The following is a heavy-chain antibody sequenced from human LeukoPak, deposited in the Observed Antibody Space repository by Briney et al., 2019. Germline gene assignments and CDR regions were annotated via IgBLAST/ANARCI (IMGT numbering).Heavy chain of an antibody. CDR2: INSDGSST. D-gene: IGHD3-22*01. CDR1: GFTFSSYW. V-gene: IGHV3-74*01. J-gene: IGHJ4*02. Sequence: PGGSLRLSCAASGFTFSSYWMHWVRQAPGKGLVWVSRINSDGSSTSYADSVKGRFTISRDNAKNSLYLQMNSLRAEDTALYHCAREYYDSSGYYYLDYWGQGTLVTVSS. CDR3: AREYYDSSGYYYLDY.